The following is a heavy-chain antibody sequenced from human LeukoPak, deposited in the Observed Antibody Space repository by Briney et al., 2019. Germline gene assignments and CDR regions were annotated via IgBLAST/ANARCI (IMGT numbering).Heavy chain of an antibody. CDR3: ARDHAYRTDY. V-gene: IGHV3-7*01. J-gene: IGHJ4*02. Sequence: GGSLRLSCAASGFTFSSYWMSWVRQAPGKGLEWVANINQDESKKYYVDSVKGRFTISRDNAKNSLYLQMGSLRAEDTAVYYCARDHAYRTDYWGQGTLVTVSS. D-gene: IGHD2-2*01. CDR2: INQDESKK. CDR1: GFTFSSYW.